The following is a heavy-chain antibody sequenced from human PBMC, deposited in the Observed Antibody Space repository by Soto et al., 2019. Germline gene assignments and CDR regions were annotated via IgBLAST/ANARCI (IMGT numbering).Heavy chain of an antibody. V-gene: IGHV1-8*01. D-gene: IGHD6-19*01. CDR2: MNPNSGNT. Sequence: ASAKVSCKASGYTFTSYDINSVRQATGQGLEWMGWMNPNSGNTGDAQKFQGRVTMTRNTSISTAYMELSSLRSDDTAVYYCARAVAANAFDIWGQGTMVTVSS. CDR3: ARAVAANAFDI. CDR1: GYTFTSYD. J-gene: IGHJ3*02.